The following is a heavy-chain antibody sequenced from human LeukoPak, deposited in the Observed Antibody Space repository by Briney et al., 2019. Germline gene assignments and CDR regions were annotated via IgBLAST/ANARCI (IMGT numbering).Heavy chain of an antibody. Sequence: SETLSLTCTVSGGSISSSSYYWGWIRQPPGKGLEWIGSIYYSGSTYYNPSLKSRVTISVDTSKNQFSLKLSSVTAADTAVYYCARGPDSGSHFAWFDPWGQGTLVSVSS. D-gene: IGHD3-10*01. CDR2: IYYSGST. CDR1: GGSISSSSYY. CDR3: ARGPDSGSHFAWFDP. V-gene: IGHV4-39*01. J-gene: IGHJ5*02.